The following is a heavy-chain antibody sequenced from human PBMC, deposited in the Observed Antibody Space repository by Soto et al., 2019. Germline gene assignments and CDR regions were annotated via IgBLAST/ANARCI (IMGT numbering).Heavy chain of an antibody. CDR2: IYYSGST. Sequence: PSETLSLTCTVSGGSISSGGYYWSWIRQHPGKGLEWIGYIYYSGSTCYNPSLKSRVTIPVDTSKNQFSLKLSSVTAADTAVYYCARGRRATVTTGYYFDYWGRGTLVTVSS. D-gene: IGHD4-17*01. CDR1: GGSISSGGYY. J-gene: IGHJ4*02. V-gene: IGHV4-31*03. CDR3: ARGRRATVTTGYYFDY.